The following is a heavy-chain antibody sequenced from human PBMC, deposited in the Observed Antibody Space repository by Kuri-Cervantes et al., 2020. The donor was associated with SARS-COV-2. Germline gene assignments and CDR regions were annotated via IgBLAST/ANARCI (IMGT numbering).Heavy chain of an antibody. CDR3: ARDKRSYYYYMDV. D-gene: IGHD3-16*01. CDR2: INHSGST. J-gene: IGHJ6*03. CDR1: GGSFSGYY. V-gene: IGHV4-34*01. Sequence: SETLSLTCAVYGGSFSGYYWSWIRQPPGKGLEWIGEINHSGSTDYNPSLKSRVTISVDTSKNQLSLKLSSVTAADTAVYYCARDKRSYYYYMDVWGKGTTVTVSS.